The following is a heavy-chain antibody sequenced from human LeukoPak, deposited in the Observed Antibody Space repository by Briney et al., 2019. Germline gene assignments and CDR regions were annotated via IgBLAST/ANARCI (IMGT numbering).Heavy chain of an antibody. D-gene: IGHD3-3*02. CDR1: GRPISSSRYY. Sequence: SDTVSLLCSLWGRPISSSRYYLSGIGKPPEKCLECIGSIYYRGSSYYNPSLKSRVTISVDSSKNQFSLKLSSVTAADTAVYYCARGRSFGHAGYWGQGTLVTVSS. J-gene: IGHJ4*02. CDR2: IYYRGSS. V-gene: IGHV4-39*07. CDR3: ARGRSFGHAGY.